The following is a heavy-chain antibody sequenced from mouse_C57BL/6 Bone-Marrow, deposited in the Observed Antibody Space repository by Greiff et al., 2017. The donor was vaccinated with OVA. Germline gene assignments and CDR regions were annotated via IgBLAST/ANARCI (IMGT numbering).Heavy chain of an antibody. CDR1: GYTFTDYE. D-gene: IGHD2-13*01. CDR2: IDPGTGGT. Sequence: VHLVESGAELVRPGASVTLSCKASGYTFTDYEMHWVKQTPVHGLEWIGAIDPGTGGTDYNQKFKGKAILTADKSSSTAYMELRSQTSEDSAVYYCTRGLLLYWGQGTLVTVSA. J-gene: IGHJ3*01. CDR3: TRGLLLY. V-gene: IGHV1-15*01.